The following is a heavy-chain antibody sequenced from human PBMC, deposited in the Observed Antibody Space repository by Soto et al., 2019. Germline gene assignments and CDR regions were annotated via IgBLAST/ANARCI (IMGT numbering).Heavy chain of an antibody. V-gene: IGHV6-1*01. J-gene: IGHJ6*02. CDR2: TYYRSKGYN. CDR3: ARDRAYSSTWPTRDYYYGMDV. CDR1: WDSVSSNSAA. D-gene: IGHD6-13*01. Sequence: PSQTLSLTCAISWDSVSSNSAAWNWIRQSPSRGLEWLGRTYYRSKGYNDYAVSVKRRITIKTYTSKNRFSVNRNYVTPEDTDMYYCARDRAYSSTWPTRDYYYGMDVWGQGTTVTVSS.